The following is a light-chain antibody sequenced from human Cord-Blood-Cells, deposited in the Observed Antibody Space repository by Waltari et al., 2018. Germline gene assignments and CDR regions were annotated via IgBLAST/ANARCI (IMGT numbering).Light chain of an antibody. Sequence: QSALTQPASVSGSPGQSITISCTGTSSDVGGYNYVSWYQQHTGKAPKLMIYDVSNRPSGVSNCLSGSNSGNTASLTISGLQAEDEADYYCSSYTSSSTRVFGGGTKLTVL. CDR1: SSDVGGYNY. CDR3: SSYTSSSTRV. J-gene: IGLJ3*02. CDR2: DVS. V-gene: IGLV2-14*03.